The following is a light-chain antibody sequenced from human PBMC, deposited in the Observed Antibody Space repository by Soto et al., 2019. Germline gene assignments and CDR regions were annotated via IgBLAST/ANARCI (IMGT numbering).Light chain of an antibody. CDR1: SSDVGGYNY. CDR3: SSYTSISNYV. Sequence: QSVLTQPASVSGSPGQSITISCTGTSSDVGGYNYVSWYQQHPGKAPKLMIYEVSNRPSGVSNRFSGSKSGNTASLTISGLQAEDEADYYFSSYTSISNYVFGTGTKLTVL. V-gene: IGLV2-14*01. CDR2: EVS. J-gene: IGLJ1*01.